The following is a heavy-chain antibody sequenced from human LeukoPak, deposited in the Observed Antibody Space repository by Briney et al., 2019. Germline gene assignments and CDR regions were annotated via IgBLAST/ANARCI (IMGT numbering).Heavy chain of an antibody. Sequence: GGSLRLSCAASGFTVSSNYMSWVRQAPGKGLEWVSSISSSSTYIYYADSVKGRFTISRDNAKNSLYLQMNSLRAEDTALYYCARDLAAAVFDYWGQGTLVTVFS. J-gene: IGHJ4*02. D-gene: IGHD6-13*01. V-gene: IGHV3-21*01. CDR2: ISSSSTYI. CDR1: GFTVSSNY. CDR3: ARDLAAAVFDY.